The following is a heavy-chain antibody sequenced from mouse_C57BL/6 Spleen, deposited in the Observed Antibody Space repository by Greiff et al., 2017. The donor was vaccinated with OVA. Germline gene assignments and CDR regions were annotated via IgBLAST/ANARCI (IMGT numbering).Heavy chain of an antibody. V-gene: IGHV1-50*01. D-gene: IGHD5-1-1*01. CDR2: IDPSDSYT. CDR3: ARSRRENIDY. CDR1: GYTFTSYW. Sequence: QVQLQQPGAELVKPGASVKLSCKASGYTFTSYWMQWVKQRPGQGLAWIGEIDPSDSYTNYNQKFKGKATLTVDTSSSTAYMQLSSLTSEDSAVYYCARSRRENIDYWGQGTTLTVSS. J-gene: IGHJ2*01.